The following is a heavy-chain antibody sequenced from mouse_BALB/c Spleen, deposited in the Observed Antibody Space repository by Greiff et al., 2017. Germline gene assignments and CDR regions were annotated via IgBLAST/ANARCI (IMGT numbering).Heavy chain of an antibody. J-gene: IGHJ4*01. CDR3: ARSGGNYVRAMDY. Sequence: EVMLVESGGGLVQPGGSRKLSCAASGFTFSSFGMHWVRQAPEKGLEWVAYISSGISTIYYADTVKGRFTISRDNPKNTLFLQMTSLRSEDTAMYYCARSGGNYVRAMDYWGQGTSVTVSS. D-gene: IGHD2-1*01. V-gene: IGHV5-17*02. CDR1: GFTFSSFG. CDR2: ISSGISTI.